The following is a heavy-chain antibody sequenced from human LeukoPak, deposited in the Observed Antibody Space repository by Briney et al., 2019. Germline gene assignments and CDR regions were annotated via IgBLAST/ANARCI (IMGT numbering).Heavy chain of an antibody. CDR3: ARGRTYSLRAFDI. CDR1: GGSISSYY. V-gene: IGHV4-59*01. CDR2: IYYSGST. J-gene: IGHJ3*02. D-gene: IGHD5-18*01. Sequence: SETLSLTCTVSGGSISSYYWSWIRQPPGKGLEWIGYIYYSGSTNYNPSLKSRVTISVDTSKNQFSLKLSSVTAAGTAVYYCARGRTYSLRAFDIWGQGTMVTVSS.